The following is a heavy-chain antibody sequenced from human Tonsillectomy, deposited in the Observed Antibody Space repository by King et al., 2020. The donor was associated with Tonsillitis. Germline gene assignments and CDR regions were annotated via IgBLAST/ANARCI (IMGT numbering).Heavy chain of an antibody. Sequence: VQLVEAGGGVVQPGRSLRLSCAASGFTFSRYGMHWVRQAPGKGLEWGAGSWYDGITNYYVDSVKGRFTISRDNSKNTLYLQMDSLRAEDTAVYYCGRDEGDNSGYHDAFDVWGPGTVVTVSS. V-gene: IGHV3-33*08. CDR1: GFTFSRYG. D-gene: IGHD3-22*01. J-gene: IGHJ3*01. CDR3: GRDEGDNSGYHDAFDV. CDR2: SWYDGITN.